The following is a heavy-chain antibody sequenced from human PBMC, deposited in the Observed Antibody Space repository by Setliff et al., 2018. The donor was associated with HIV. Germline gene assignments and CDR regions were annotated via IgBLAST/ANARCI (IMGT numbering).Heavy chain of an antibody. CDR3: ARGDTELRYFDWPRAGVDYYGMDV. J-gene: IGHJ6*02. D-gene: IGHD3-9*01. CDR1: GYTFTNYY. CDR2: INPSVDSR. Sequence: ASVKVSCKASGYTFTNYYMHWVRQAPGQGLEWMGIINPSVDSRTYAQKFQGRVTMTRDTSTSTVYMELSSLRSEDTAVYYCARGDTELRYFDWPRAGVDYYGMDVWGQGTTVTVSS. V-gene: IGHV1-46*01.